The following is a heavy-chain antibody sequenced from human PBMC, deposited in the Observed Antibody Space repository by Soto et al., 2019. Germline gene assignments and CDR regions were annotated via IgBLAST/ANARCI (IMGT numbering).Heavy chain of an antibody. V-gene: IGHV1-18*01. CDR2: ISTYNGNT. Sequence: QVQLVQSGNVVKKPGASVRVSCKASGYTFTTYDISLVRQAPGQELEWTGRISTYNGNTNYPQSLQGRLTLTTDTSTTTAYMELRSLRSDDTAVYYCARDPYHVLMMNAPNLYGMDVWGQGTTVTVSS. J-gene: IGHJ6*02. D-gene: IGHD2-8*01. CDR3: ARDPYHVLMMNAPNLYGMDV. CDR1: GYTFTTYD.